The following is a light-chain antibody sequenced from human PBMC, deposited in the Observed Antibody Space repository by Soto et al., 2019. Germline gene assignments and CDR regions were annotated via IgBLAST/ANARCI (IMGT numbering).Light chain of an antibody. V-gene: IGKV3-20*01. J-gene: IGKJ4*01. Sequence: EIVLTQSPGTLSLSPGERGTLSCRASQSVSSSYLAWYQQKPGQAPRLLIYGASSRATGTPDRFSGSGFGTQFTLTISRLEPEDFAVYYCQQYGSSPLTFGGGTKVEI. CDR2: GAS. CDR1: QSVSSSY. CDR3: QQYGSSPLT.